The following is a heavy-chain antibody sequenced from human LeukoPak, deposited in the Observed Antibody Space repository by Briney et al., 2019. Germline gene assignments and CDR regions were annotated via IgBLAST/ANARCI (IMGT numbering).Heavy chain of an antibody. CDR3: AKTTAGYSSGRYPGWPVDY. Sequence: PGGSLRLSCAASGFTFGSYWMSWVRQAPGKGLEWVANIQRDGSEKYYADSVKGRFSISRDNAKTSLYLQMNSLRADDTAVYYCAKTTAGYSSGRYPGWPVDYWGQGTLVTVSS. J-gene: IGHJ4*02. CDR2: IQRDGSEK. D-gene: IGHD6-19*01. CDR1: GFTFGSYW. V-gene: IGHV3-7*03.